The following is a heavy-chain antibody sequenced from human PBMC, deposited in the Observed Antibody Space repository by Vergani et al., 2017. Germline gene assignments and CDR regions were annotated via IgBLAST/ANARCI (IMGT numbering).Heavy chain of an antibody. D-gene: IGHD6-13*01. J-gene: IGHJ3*02. CDR2: IIPIFGTA. V-gene: IGHV1-69*06. CDR1: GGTFSSYA. Sequence: QVQLVQSGAEVKKPGSSVKVSCKASGGTFSSYAISWLRQGPGQGLEWMGGIIPIFGTANYAQKFQGRVTITADKSTSTAYMELSSLRSDDTAVYYCAGGLAASEYDAFDIWGQGTMVTVSS. CDR3: AGGLAASEYDAFDI.